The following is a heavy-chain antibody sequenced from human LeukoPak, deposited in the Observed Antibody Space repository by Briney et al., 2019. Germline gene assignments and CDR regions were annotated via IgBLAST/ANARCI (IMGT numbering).Heavy chain of an antibody. D-gene: IGHD6-13*01. V-gene: IGHV7-4-1*01. CDR3: ARDRDSSWYDDYYYGMDV. Sequence: ASVEVSCKASGYTFTSYAMNWVRQAPGQGLEWMGWINTNTGDPTYAQGFTGRFVFSLDTSVSTAYLQICSLKAEDTAVYYCARDRDSSWYDDYYYGMDVWGQGTTVTVPS. J-gene: IGHJ6*02. CDR2: INTNTGDP. CDR1: GYTFTSYA.